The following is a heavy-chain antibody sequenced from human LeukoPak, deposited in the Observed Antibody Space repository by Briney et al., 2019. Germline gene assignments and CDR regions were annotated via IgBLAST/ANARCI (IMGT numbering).Heavy chain of an antibody. V-gene: IGHV3-21*04. CDR1: GFTFSSYS. J-gene: IGHJ4*02. CDR2: ISSSSSYI. Sequence: PGGSLRLSCAASGFTFSSYSMNWVRQAPGKGLEWVSSISSSSSYIYYADSVKGRFTISRDNAKNSLYLQMNSLRAEDTAVYYCAKKIGWEPVDFDYWGQGTLVTVSS. CDR3: AKKIGWEPVDFDY. D-gene: IGHD1-26*01.